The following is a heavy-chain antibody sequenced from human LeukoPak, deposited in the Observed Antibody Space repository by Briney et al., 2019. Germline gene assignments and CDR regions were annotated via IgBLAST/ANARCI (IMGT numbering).Heavy chain of an antibody. D-gene: IGHD6-19*01. CDR2: ISSSSSYI. CDR3: AKEYRIGSGCYDY. V-gene: IGHV3-21*04. CDR1: GFTFSSYS. Sequence: GGSLRLSCAASGFTFSSYSMNWVRQAPGKGLEWVSSISSSSSYIYYADSVKGRFTISRDNAKNSLYLQMNSLRAEDTALYYCAKEYRIGSGCYDYWGQGTLVTVSS. J-gene: IGHJ4*02.